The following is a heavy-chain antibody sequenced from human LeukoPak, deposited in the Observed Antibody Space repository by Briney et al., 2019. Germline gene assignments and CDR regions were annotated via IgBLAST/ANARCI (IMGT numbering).Heavy chain of an antibody. CDR3: ARDREIVLMVYAIRDFDY. J-gene: IGHJ4*02. CDR2: IIPIFGTA. D-gene: IGHD2-8*01. CDR1: GGTFSSYG. V-gene: IGHV1-69*13. Sequence: ASVKVSCKASGGTFSSYGFSWVRQAPGQGLEWVGGIIPIFGTANYAQKFQGRITITADESTSTAYMELSSLRSEDTAVYYCARDREIVLMVYAIRDFDYWGQGTLVTVSS.